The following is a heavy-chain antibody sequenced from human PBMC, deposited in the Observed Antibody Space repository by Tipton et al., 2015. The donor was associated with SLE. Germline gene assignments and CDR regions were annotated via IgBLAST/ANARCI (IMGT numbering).Heavy chain of an antibody. Sequence: QLVQSGPEVRKPGESLKISCKGSGYSFTSYWIGWVRQMPGKGLEWMGIIYPGDSDTRYSPSFQGQVTISADKSISPAYLQWSSLKASDTAMYYCARQGIWVGELLPEYFQHWGQGTLVTVSS. D-gene: IGHD3-10*01. J-gene: IGHJ1*01. V-gene: IGHV5-51*01. CDR1: GYSFTSYW. CDR2: IYPGDSDT. CDR3: ARQGIWVGELLPEYFQH.